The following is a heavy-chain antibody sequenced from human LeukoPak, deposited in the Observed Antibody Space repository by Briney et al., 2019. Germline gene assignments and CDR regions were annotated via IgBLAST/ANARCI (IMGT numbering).Heavy chain of an antibody. Sequence: GGSLRLSCAASGFTFSTYWMHWVRQAPGKGLVWVSRISSDGSITGYADSVKGRFTISRDNSKNTLYLQMNSLRAEDTAVYYCAKTVGAIGHFDYWGQGTLVTVSS. CDR3: AKTVGAIGHFDY. J-gene: IGHJ4*02. CDR2: ISSDGSIT. CDR1: GFTFSTYW. D-gene: IGHD1-26*01. V-gene: IGHV3-74*01.